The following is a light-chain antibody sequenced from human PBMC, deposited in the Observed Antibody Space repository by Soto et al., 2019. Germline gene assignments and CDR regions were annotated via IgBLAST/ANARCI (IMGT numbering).Light chain of an antibody. CDR3: QQYNDRPRT. CDR1: QTISSK. Sequence: EIVMTQSPATLSVSPGERATLSCRASQTISSKLAWYQQTPGQAPRLLIYGASARATGIPARFSGSGSGTEFTLTISSLQSEDFAVYYCQQYNDRPRTFGQGTKVDI. J-gene: IGKJ1*01. V-gene: IGKV3-15*01. CDR2: GAS.